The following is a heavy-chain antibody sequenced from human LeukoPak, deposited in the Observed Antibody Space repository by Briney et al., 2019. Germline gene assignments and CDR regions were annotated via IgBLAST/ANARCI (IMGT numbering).Heavy chain of an antibody. CDR2: ISSTSATI. CDR3: LRGYSYGSDAFDF. D-gene: IGHD5-18*01. V-gene: IGHV3-48*02. J-gene: IGHJ3*01. CDR1: GFSFSNFG. Sequence: GGSLRLSCAASGFSFSNFGINWVRQAPGKGLEWISHISSTSATIHYADSVKGRFTISRDNAKNSVFLQMSSLRDEDTAVYYCLRGYSYGSDAFDFWGRGTLVTVP.